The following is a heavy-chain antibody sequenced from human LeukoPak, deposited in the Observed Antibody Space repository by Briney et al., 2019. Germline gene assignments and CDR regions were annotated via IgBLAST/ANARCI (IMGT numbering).Heavy chain of an antibody. CDR3: ARPTQQLVPFSAFDI. CDR2: IYYSGST. J-gene: IGHJ3*02. D-gene: IGHD6-13*01. Sequence: SETLSLTCTVSGGSISSSSYYWGWIRQPPGKGLEWIGSIYYSGSTYNNPSLKSRVTISVDTSKNQFSLKLSSVTAADTAVYYCARPTQQLVPFSAFDIWGQGTMVTVSS. CDR1: GGSISSSSYY. V-gene: IGHV4-39*01.